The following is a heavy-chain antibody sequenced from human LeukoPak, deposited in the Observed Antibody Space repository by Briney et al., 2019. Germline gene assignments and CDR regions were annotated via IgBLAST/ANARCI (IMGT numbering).Heavy chain of an antibody. CDR3: ARGGEYYDILGAFDI. Sequence: GGSLRLSCAASGFTFDDYAMHWVRQAPGKGLEWVSYISSSSSTIYYADSVKGRFTISRDNAKNSLYLQMNSLRAEDTAVYYCARGGEYYDILGAFDIWGQGTMVTVSS. D-gene: IGHD3-9*01. V-gene: IGHV3-48*01. CDR2: ISSSSSTI. CDR1: GFTFDDYA. J-gene: IGHJ3*02.